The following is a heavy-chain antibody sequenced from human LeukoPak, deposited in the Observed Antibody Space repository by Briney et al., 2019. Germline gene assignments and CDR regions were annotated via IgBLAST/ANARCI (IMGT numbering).Heavy chain of an antibody. CDR1: GFTSSRYW. CDR3: ARDSCSGGTCYFGY. D-gene: IGHD2-15*01. J-gene: IGHJ4*02. V-gene: IGHV3-74*01. Sequence: GGSLRLSCAVSGFTSSRYWMHWVRQAPGKGLMWVSRINNDGSSTSYADSVKGRFTIFRDNAKNTLNLQMNRLRAEDTAVYYCARDSCSGGTCYFGYWGQGTLVTVSS. CDR2: INNDGSST.